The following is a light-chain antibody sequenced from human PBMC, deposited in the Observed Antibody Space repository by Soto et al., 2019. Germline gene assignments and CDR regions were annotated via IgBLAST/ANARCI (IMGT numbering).Light chain of an antibody. CDR2: AAS. CDR3: QQYGALPYT. V-gene: IGKV3-20*01. Sequence: DIVLTQSPGTLSLSPGERATLSCRASQSVSSSYFAWYQQKPGQAPRLLIYAASRRASGIPDRFSGSGSGTDFTLTINRLEPEDFAVYYWQQYGALPYTFGQGTKLEIK. J-gene: IGKJ2*01. CDR1: QSVSSSY.